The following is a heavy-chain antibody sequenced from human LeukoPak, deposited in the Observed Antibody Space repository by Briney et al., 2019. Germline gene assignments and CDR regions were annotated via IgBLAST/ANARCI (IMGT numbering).Heavy chain of an antibody. CDR1: GFTFSSYS. J-gene: IGHJ4*02. CDR2: ISSSSSYI. CDR3: ARDRYYDSSGYQSWEIDH. Sequence: GGSLRLSCAASGFTFSSYSMNWVRQAPGKGLEWVSSISSSSSYIYYADSVKGRFTISRDNAKNSLYLQMNSLRAEDTAVYYCARDRYYDSSGYQSWEIDHWGQGTLVTVSS. V-gene: IGHV3-21*01. D-gene: IGHD3-22*01.